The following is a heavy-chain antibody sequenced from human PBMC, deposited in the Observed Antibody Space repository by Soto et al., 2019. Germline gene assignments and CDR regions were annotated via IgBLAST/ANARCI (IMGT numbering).Heavy chain of an antibody. V-gene: IGHV3-43*01. CDR1: GFTFDDYS. J-gene: IGHJ4*02. Sequence: GASRRLSWAASGFTFDDYSMHWVRQAPGKGLEWVSLISWDGGSTYYADPVKGRFTISRDNSKNSLYLQMNSLRTEDTALYYCAKDNGDTAMVFDYWGQGTLVTVSS. CDR3: AKDNGDTAMVFDY. D-gene: IGHD5-18*01. CDR2: ISWDGGST.